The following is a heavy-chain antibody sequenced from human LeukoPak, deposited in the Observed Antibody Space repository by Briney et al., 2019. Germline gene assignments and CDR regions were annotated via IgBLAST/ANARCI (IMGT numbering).Heavy chain of an antibody. J-gene: IGHJ5*02. V-gene: IGHV3-9*01. Sequence: GGSLRLSCAASGFRFDDYAMHWVRQAPGKGLEWVSGISWNSGSIGYADSVKGRFTISRDNAKNTLYLQMNSLRAEDTAVYYCARQYSSSWYFNWFDPWGQGTLVTVSS. D-gene: IGHD6-13*01. CDR3: ARQYSSSWYFNWFDP. CDR2: ISWNSGSI. CDR1: GFRFDDYA.